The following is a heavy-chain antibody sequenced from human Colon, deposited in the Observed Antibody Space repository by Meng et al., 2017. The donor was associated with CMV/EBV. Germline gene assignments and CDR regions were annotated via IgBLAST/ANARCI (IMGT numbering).Heavy chain of an antibody. D-gene: IGHD3-22*01. CDR1: GFTFSSYA. CDR2: IYSGGSST. Sequence: GESLKISCAASGFTFSSYAMSWVRQAPGKGLEWVSVIYSGGSSTYYADSVKGRFTISRDNSKNTLYLQMNSLRAEDTAVYYCAKWDSSGYYLASTFDYWGQGTLVTVSS. V-gene: IGHV3-23*03. J-gene: IGHJ4*02. CDR3: AKWDSSGYYLASTFDY.